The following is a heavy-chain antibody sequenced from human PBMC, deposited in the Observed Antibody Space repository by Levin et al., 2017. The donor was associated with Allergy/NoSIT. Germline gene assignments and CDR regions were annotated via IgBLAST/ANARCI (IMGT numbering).Heavy chain of an antibody. J-gene: IGHJ3*02. Sequence: GESLKISCKGFGYSFSSYWIGWVRQMPGKGLEWMGIIYPGDSGTRNNPSFQGQVTISADKSISTAYLQWTSLKASDTAIYYCARHRASVVTATARGGAFDIWGQGTMVTVSS. V-gene: IGHV5-51*01. D-gene: IGHD2-21*02. CDR1: GYSFSSYW. CDR2: IYPGDSGT. CDR3: ARHRASVVTATARGGAFDI.